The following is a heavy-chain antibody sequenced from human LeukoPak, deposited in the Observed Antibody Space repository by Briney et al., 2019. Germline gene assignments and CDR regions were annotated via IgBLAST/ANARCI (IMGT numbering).Heavy chain of an antibody. CDR3: ARDKDWGFDY. CDR2: ISGNGDTV. V-gene: IGHV3-48*02. Sequence: GGSLRLSCAASGFTFSSYSMNWVRQAPGKGLEWVSYISGNGDTVDYAGSVKGRFTISRDNAENSLYLQMNSLRDEDTAVYSCARDKDWGFDYWGQGTLVTVSS. CDR1: GFTFSSYS. D-gene: IGHD3-16*01. J-gene: IGHJ4*02.